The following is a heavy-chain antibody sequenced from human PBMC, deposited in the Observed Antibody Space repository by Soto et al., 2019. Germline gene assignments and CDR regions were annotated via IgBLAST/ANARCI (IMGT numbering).Heavy chain of an antibody. CDR2: IYYSGST. CDR1: GGSISSYY. CDR3: ARDSSSGWSGYAFDI. J-gene: IGHJ3*02. D-gene: IGHD6-19*01. V-gene: IGHV4-59*01. Sequence: SETLSLTCTVSGGSISSYYWSWIRQPPGKGLEWIGYIYYSGSTNYNPSLKSRVTISVDTSKNQFSLKLSSVTAADTAVYYCARDSSSGWSGYAFDIWGQGTMVTVS.